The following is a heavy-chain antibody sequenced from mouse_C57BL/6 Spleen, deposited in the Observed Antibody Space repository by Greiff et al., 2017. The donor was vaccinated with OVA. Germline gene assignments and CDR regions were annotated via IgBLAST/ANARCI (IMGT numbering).Heavy chain of an antibody. Sequence: EVKLVESGGGLVKPGGSLKLSCAASGFTFSSYAMSWVRQTPEKRLEWVATISDGGSYTYYPDNVKGRFTISRDNAKNNLYLQMSHLKSEDTAMYYCAREGIKKDYAMDYWGQGTSVTVSS. CDR1: GFTFSSYA. CDR3: AREGIKKDYAMDY. J-gene: IGHJ4*01. D-gene: IGHD5-2*01. V-gene: IGHV5-4*01. CDR2: ISDGGSYT.